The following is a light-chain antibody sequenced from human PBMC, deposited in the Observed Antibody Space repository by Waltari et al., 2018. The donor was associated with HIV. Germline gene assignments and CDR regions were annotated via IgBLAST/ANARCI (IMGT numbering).Light chain of an antibody. CDR2: AAS. CDR3: QKYNTVPLT. CDR1: QGISNY. Sequence: DIQMTQSPSSLSASVGERVTITCRARQGISNYLAWYQQKPGKVPKLLIYAASTLQSCVPSRFSGGGSGTDFTLPISSLQPEDVATYYCQKYNTVPLTFGGGTKVEIK. J-gene: IGKJ4*01. V-gene: IGKV1-27*01.